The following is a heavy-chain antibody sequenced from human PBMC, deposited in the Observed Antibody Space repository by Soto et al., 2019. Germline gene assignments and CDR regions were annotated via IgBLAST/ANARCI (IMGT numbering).Heavy chain of an antibody. Sequence: KSSETLSLTCTVSGGSISSYYWSWIRQPPGKGLEWIGHIYYSGSTNYNPSLKSRVTISVDTSKNQFSLKLSSVTAADTAVYYCARVSRGSSWYIVGPAYGMDVWGQGTTVTVSS. J-gene: IGHJ6*02. CDR3: ARVSRGSSWYIVGPAYGMDV. D-gene: IGHD6-13*01. CDR2: IYYSGST. CDR1: GGSISSYY. V-gene: IGHV4-59*01.